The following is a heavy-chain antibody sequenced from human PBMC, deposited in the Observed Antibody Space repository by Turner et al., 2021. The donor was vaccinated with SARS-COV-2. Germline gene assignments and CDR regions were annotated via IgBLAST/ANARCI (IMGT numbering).Heavy chain of an antibody. CDR3: ARREYQLLFDY. CDR1: GGSISSSNW. D-gene: IGHD2-2*01. CDR2: IYHSGST. Sequence: QVQLQESCPGLVNPSGTLSLTCAVSGGSISSSNWWIWVRQPRGKGLEWIGEIYHSGSTNYNPSLKSQVTISVDKSKNQFSLKLSSVTAADTAVYYCARREYQLLFDYWGQGTLVTVSS. J-gene: IGHJ4*02. V-gene: IGHV4-4*02.